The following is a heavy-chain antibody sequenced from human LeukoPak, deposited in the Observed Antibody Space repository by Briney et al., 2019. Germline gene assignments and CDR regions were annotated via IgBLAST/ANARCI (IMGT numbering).Heavy chain of an antibody. Sequence: GGSLRLSCAASGFTFSSYGMHWVRQAPGKGLEWVAFIRYDGSNKYYADSVKGRFTISRDNSKNTVFLQMDSLRVEDTAIYYCVKGKDLYGALDFWGQGTMVTVSS. V-gene: IGHV3-30*02. D-gene: IGHD3-16*01. CDR2: IRYDGSNK. CDR1: GFTFSSYG. J-gene: IGHJ3*01. CDR3: VKGKDLYGALDF.